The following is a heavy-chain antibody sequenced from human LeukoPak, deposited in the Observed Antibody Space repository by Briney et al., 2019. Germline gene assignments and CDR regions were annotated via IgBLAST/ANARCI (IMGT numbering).Heavy chain of an antibody. CDR2: TGSSDAGT. V-gene: IGHV3-23*01. J-gene: IGHJ4*02. CDR3: AKAPVTSCRGAYCYPFDS. D-gene: IGHD2-21*01. CDR1: GFTLSTYA. Sequence: GGSLRLSCAASGFTLSTYAMSWVRQTPGKGLERVAATGSSDAGTYHADSVRGRFTISRDNSKNTLYLQVNSLRAEDAAVYFCAKAPVTSCRGAYCYPFDSWGQGTLVTVSS.